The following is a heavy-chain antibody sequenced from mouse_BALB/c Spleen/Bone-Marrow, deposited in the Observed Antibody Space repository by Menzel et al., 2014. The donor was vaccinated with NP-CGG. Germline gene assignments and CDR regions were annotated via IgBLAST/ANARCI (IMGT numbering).Heavy chain of an antibody. CDR1: GYTFTSYW. V-gene: IGHV1S81*02. Sequence: QVQLQQSGAELVKPGASVKLSCKASGYTFTSYWMHWVKQRPGQGLELIGEIIPSNGRTNYNEKFKSEATLTVDKSSNTAYMQLSSLTSEDSGVYYCARWLLQYFDVWGAGTTVTVPS. CDR2: IIPSNGRT. J-gene: IGHJ1*01. D-gene: IGHD2-3*01. CDR3: ARWLLQYFDV.